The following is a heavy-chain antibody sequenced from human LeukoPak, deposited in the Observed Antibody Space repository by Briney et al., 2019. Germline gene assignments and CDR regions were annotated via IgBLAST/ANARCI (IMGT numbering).Heavy chain of an antibody. Sequence: PGGSLGLSCAASGFTFSDYEMNWVRQAPGKGLEWLSHISVSGTTIHYADSVKGRFTISRDNAKNSVYLQMTSLRAEDTALYYCAKDATAVPGTVYMDVWGKGATVTVSS. V-gene: IGHV3-48*03. CDR2: ISVSGTTI. D-gene: IGHD2-2*01. CDR3: AKDATAVPGTVYMDV. J-gene: IGHJ6*03. CDR1: GFTFSDYE.